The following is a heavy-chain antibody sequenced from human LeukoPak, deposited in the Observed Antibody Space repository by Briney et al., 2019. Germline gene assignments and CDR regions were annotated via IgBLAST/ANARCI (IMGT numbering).Heavy chain of an antibody. J-gene: IGHJ4*02. V-gene: IGHV3-7*01. Sequence: GGSLRLSCAASGFTFSAYWMTWVRQAPGKGLEWVANIKQDGSEKYYVDSVKGRFTISRDNAKNSLYLQMNSLRAEDTAVNYCARVGGLYYDFWSARGPCDYWGQGTLVTVSS. CDR1: GFTFSAYW. D-gene: IGHD3-3*01. CDR2: IKQDGSEK. CDR3: ARVGGLYYDFWSARGPCDY.